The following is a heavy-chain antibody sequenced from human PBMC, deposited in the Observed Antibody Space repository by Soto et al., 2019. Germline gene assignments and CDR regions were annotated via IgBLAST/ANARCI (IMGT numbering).Heavy chain of an antibody. D-gene: IGHD2-8*01. V-gene: IGHV1-18*01. J-gene: IGHJ5*02. CDR1: GYTFTSYG. Sequence: QVQLVQSGAEVKKPGASVKVSCKASGYTFTSYGISWVRQAPGQGLEWMGWISAYNGNTNYAQKLQGRVTMTTDTSTTTAYMELRSLRSDDTAVYYCARGAYCTNGVCYQGWFDPWGQGTLVTVSS. CDR2: ISAYNGNT. CDR3: ARGAYCTNGVCYQGWFDP.